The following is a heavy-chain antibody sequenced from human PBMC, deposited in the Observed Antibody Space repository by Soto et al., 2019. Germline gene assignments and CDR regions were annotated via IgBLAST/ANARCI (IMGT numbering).Heavy chain of an antibody. CDR2: IYYSGST. J-gene: IGHJ4*02. V-gene: IGHV4-31*03. D-gene: IGHD5-18*01. CDR1: GGSISSGGYY. Sequence: QVQLQESGPGLVKPSQTLSLTCTVSGGSISSGGYYWSWIRQHPGKGLEWIGYIYYSGSTYYNPSLKTRXXIXVXXSKNQFSLKLSSVTAADTAVYSCARRDTAMVYFDYWGQGTLVTVSS. CDR3: ARRDTAMVYFDY.